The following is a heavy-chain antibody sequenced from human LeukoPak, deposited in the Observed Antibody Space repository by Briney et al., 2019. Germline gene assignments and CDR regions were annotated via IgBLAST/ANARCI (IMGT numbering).Heavy chain of an antibody. D-gene: IGHD3-22*01. CDR2: ISSGGHI. CDR3: ARDQDGGKYYYESSGYSH. CDR1: GFTFSSYG. J-gene: IGHJ4*02. V-gene: IGHV3-21*01. Sequence: PGESLRLSCAASGFTFSSYGLNWLRQAPGKGLEWVSTISSGGHIYYEDSVKGRFTISRDNAKNSLYLQMNSLRAEDTAVYYCARDQDGGKYYYESSGYSHWGQGILVTVSS.